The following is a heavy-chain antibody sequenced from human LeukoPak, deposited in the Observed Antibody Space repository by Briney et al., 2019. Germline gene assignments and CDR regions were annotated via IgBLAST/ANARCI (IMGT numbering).Heavy chain of an antibody. CDR2: ISYDGSNK. Sequence: GGSLRLSCAASGFTFSSYGMHWVRQAPGKGLEWVAVISYDGSNKYYADSVKGRFTISRDNSKNTLYLQMNSLRAEDTAVYYCARQRGYGSGIYFGYWGQGTLVTVFS. J-gene: IGHJ4*02. V-gene: IGHV3-30*03. D-gene: IGHD3-10*01. CDR1: GFTFSSYG. CDR3: ARQRGYGSGIYFGY.